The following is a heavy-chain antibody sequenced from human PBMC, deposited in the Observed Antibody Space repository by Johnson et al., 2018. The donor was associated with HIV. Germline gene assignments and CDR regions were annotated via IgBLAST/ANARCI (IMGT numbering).Heavy chain of an antibody. CDR2: ISYDGTNK. CDR3: ARVWVRYYYDSSDGAFDI. V-gene: IGHV3-30-3*01. Sequence: QVQLVESGGGLVQPGGSLRLSCAGSGFPFCSYAISWVRQAPGKGLEWVAVISYDGTNKYYADSVKGRFTISRDNSKNTLYLQMNSLRAEDTAVYYCARVWVRYYYDSSDGAFDIWGQVTMVTVSS. D-gene: IGHD3-22*01. J-gene: IGHJ3*02. CDR1: GFPFCSYA.